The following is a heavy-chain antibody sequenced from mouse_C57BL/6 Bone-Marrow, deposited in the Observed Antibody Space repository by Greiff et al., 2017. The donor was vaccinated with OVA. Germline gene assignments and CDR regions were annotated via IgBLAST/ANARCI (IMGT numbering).Heavy chain of an antibody. V-gene: IGHV1-87*01. Sequence: VQLQQSGPELARPWASVKISCQAFYTFSRRVHFAIRDTNYWMQWVKQRPGQGLEWIGALYPGNGDTSYNQKFKGTATLTADKSSSTAYMQLSSLTSEDSAVYYCAASYYYGSSLFDYWGQGTTLTVSS. CDR2: GQGLEWIG. J-gene: IGHJ2*01. CDR3: SEDSAVYYCAASYYYGSSLFDY. CDR1: YTFSRRVH. D-gene: IGHD1-1*01.